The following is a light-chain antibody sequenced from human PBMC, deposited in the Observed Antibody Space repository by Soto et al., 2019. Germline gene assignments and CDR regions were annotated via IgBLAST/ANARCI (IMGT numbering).Light chain of an antibody. V-gene: IGKV3-20*01. CDR3: HQYGSSPLT. CDR2: DVS. CDR1: QSVSSSL. J-gene: IGKJ2*01. Sequence: EIVLTQSPGTLSLSPGEGATLSCRASQSVSSSLLAWFQHKPGQAPRLLIHDVSSRATGIPDRFSGSGSGTDFTLSISRLEPEDFAVYYCHQYGSSPLTFGQGTKLEIK.